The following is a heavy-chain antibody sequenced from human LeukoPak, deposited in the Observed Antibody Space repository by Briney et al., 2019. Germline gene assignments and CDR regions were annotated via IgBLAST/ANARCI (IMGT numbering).Heavy chain of an antibody. V-gene: IGHV3-23*01. J-gene: IGHJ4*02. CDR3: ARVPGSYNYCDY. CDR1: GLTFSRYA. CDR2: ISESGSGT. D-gene: IGHD1-26*01. Sequence: GGSLRLSCAVSGLTFSRYAMSWVRQAPGKGLEWVSAISESGSGTYYADSVKGRFTISRDNSKDTLSLQMNSLRAEDTAVYYCARVPGSYNYCDYWGQGTLVTVSS.